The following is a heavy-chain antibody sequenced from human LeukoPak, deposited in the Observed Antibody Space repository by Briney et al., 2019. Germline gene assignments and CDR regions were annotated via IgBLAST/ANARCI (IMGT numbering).Heavy chain of an antibody. CDR3: AREAPMGAIIILDY. V-gene: IGHV3-23*01. CDR1: GFTFTSYT. J-gene: IGHJ4*02. CDR2: ISGSDGNT. D-gene: IGHD3-10*01. Sequence: GGSLRLSCAASGFTFTSYTMAWVRQFPGKGLEWVSAISGSDGNTHYADSVKGRFTISRDTSKNTVYLQMNSLRVEDTAIYYCAREAPMGAIIILDYWGQGILVTVSS.